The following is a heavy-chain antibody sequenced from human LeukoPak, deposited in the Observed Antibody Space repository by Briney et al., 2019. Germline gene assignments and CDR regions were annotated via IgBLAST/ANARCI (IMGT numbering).Heavy chain of an antibody. D-gene: IGHD1-26*01. V-gene: IGHV4-59*06. Sequence: SETLSLTCTVSGGSISSYYWSWIRQHPGKGLEWIGYIYYSGSTYYNPSLKSRVTISVDTPKNQFSLKLSSVTAADTAVYYCARSYSGSYFRGMWGTFDYWGQGTLVTVSS. CDR1: GGSISSYY. CDR3: ARSYSGSYFRGMWGTFDY. J-gene: IGHJ4*02. CDR2: IYYSGST.